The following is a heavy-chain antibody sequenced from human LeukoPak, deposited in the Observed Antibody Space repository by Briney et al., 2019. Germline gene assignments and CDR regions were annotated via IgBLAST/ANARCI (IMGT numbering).Heavy chain of an antibody. CDR2: IGAYNGNT. V-gene: IGHV1-18*01. CDR3: ARGLGYCSGGSCYSPWFDP. CDR1: GYTFTSYG. J-gene: IGHJ5*02. Sequence: ASVKVSCKASGYTFTSYGVSWVRQAPGQGLEWMGWIGAYNGNTNYAQKLQGRVTMTTDTSTSTAYMELRSLRSDDTAVYYCARGLGYCSGGSCYSPWFDPWGQGTLVTVSS. D-gene: IGHD2-15*01.